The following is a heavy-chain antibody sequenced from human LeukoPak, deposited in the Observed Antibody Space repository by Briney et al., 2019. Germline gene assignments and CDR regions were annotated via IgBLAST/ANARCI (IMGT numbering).Heavy chain of an antibody. V-gene: IGHV4-34*01. CDR2: INHSGNT. D-gene: IGHD3-10*01. J-gene: IGHJ5*02. CDR3: ARGQRRVPLLRGVGPQSWFDP. Sequence: SETLSLTCTVYGGSLSGYYWNWIRQPPGKGLEWIGEINHSGNTNFNPSLKSRVTISVDTSKSQFSLNLTSVIAADTAIYYCARGQRRVPLLRGVGPQSWFDPWGQGTLVTVSS. CDR1: GGSLSGYY.